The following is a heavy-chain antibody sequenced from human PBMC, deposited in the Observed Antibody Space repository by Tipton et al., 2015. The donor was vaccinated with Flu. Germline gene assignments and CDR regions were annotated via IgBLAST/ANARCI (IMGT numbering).Heavy chain of an antibody. J-gene: IGHJ5*01. Sequence: LRLSCAVSGDSISSDYHWGWIRQFPGKGLEWIGTVSRSGSAVYNPSLTSRVTISIDTSKNQFSLKLRSVTATDTAVYYCARRDFSNYVSEPKNWFNSWGQGTLVTVSS. CDR3: ARRDFSNYVSEPKNWFNS. V-gene: IGHV4-38-2*01. D-gene: IGHD4-11*01. CDR1: GDSISSDYH. CDR2: VSRSGSA.